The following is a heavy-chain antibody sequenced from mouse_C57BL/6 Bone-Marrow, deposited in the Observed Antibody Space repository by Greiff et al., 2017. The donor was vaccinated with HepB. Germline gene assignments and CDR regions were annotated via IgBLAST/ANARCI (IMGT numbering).Heavy chain of an antibody. CDR3: ARWGRSFDY. CDR1: GHTFTSYT. J-gene: IGHJ2*01. CDR2: INPSSGYT. Sequence: VQLQQSGAELARPGASVKMSCKASGHTFTSYTMHWVKQRPGQGLEWIGYINPSSGYTKYNQKFKDKATLTADKSSSTAYMQLGSLTSEDSAVYDCARWGRSFDYWGQGTTLTVSS. V-gene: IGHV1-4*01.